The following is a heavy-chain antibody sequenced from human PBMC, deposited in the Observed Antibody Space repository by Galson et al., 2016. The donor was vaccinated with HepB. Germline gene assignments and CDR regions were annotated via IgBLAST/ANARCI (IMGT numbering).Heavy chain of an antibody. CDR3: VKGAVTHVYYHDYIDV. CDR1: GFTFSRHA. Sequence: SLRLSCAASGFTFSRHAMHWVRQAPGNGLEYVSAVTSNWGSTYYADSVKGRFTISRDNSKNTVDLQMSSLRPEDTGVYYCVKGAVTHVYYHDYIDVWGKGTTVTVSS. CDR2: VTSNWGST. D-gene: IGHD4-17*01. V-gene: IGHV3-64D*06. J-gene: IGHJ6*03.